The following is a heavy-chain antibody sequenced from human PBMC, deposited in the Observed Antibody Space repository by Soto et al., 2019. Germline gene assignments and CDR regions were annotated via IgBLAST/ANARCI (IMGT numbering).Heavy chain of an antibody. V-gene: IGHV2-26*01. CDR1: GFSLSNARMG. D-gene: IGHD3-22*01. J-gene: IGHJ4*02. Sequence: QVTLKESGPVLVKPTETLTLTCTVSGFSLSNARMGVSWIRQPPGKALEWLAHIFSNDEKSYSTSLKSRLTIPKDTSKSQVVLTMTNMDPVDTATYYCARISGGYYDSSGYYTKVYYFDYWGQGTLVTVSS. CDR3: ARISGGYYDSSGYYTKVYYFDY. CDR2: IFSNDEK.